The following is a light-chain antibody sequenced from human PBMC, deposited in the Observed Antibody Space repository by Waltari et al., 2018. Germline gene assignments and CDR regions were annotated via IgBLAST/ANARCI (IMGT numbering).Light chain of an antibody. CDR2: EVT. J-gene: IGLJ2*01. V-gene: IGLV2-23*02. Sequence: QSALTQPAAVSGSPGQSIPICCPGTSTDVGRYNFFSWYQQHPGKAPKLSISEVTKRPSGVSNRFSGSKSGNTASLTISGLQADDEADYYCCSFASRIGVFGGGTKVTVL. CDR1: STDVGRYNF. CDR3: CSFASRIGV.